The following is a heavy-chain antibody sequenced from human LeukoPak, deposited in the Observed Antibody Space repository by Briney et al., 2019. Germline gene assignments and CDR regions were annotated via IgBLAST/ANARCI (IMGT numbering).Heavy chain of an antibody. CDR3: ARATYYYDSSGYYYFAY. Sequence: GGSLRLSCAASGFTFSSYSVSWVRQAPGKGLDWISYISSSTTIYYADSVKGRFIISRDNAKNSLYLQMNSLRDEDTAVYYCARATYYYDSSGYYYFAYWGQGTLVTVSS. V-gene: IGHV3-48*02. J-gene: IGHJ4*02. D-gene: IGHD3-22*01. CDR1: GFTFSSYS. CDR2: ISSSTTI.